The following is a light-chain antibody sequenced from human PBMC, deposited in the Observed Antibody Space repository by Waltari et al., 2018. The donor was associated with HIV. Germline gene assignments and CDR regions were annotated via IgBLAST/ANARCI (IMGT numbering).Light chain of an antibody. Sequence: QSALTQPASVSGSPGQSITISCTGTTSDVGGYKYVSCYQQHPDKAPKFVVYEVSNRPEGISIRCSGSKSGNTASLTIVGLQAEDEADDYCSSYTSRNTRVFGTGTKVTVL. J-gene: IGLJ1*01. CDR2: EVS. CDR3: SSYTSRNTRV. CDR1: TSDVGGYKY. V-gene: IGLV2-14*01.